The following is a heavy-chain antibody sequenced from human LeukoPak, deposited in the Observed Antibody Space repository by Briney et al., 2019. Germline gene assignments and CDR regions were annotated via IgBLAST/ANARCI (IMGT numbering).Heavy chain of an antibody. J-gene: IGHJ4*02. CDR1: GFTFSSSA. Sequence: GGSLRLSCGASGFTFSSSAMHWVRQGPGKGLEWVAYIAHHGNNKYYADSVKGRFTISRDNYKGSLYFQMNSLRADDTAVYYCAKDGSWSCTDWGQGTLVRVSS. V-gene: IGHV3-30*02. D-gene: IGHD2-8*02. CDR2: IAHHGNNK. CDR3: AKDGSWSCTD.